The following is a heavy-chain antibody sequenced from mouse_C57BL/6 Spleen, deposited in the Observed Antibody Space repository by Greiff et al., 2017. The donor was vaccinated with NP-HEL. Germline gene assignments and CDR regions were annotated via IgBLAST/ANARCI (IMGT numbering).Heavy chain of an antibody. V-gene: IGHV1-80*01. J-gene: IGHJ2*01. D-gene: IGHD2-4*01. Sequence: QVQLKESGAELVKPGASVKISCKASGYAFSSYWMNWVKQRPGKGLEWIGQIYPGDGDTNYNGKFKGKATLTADKSSSTAYMQLSSLTSEDSAVYFCARGAVYYDYDEGDFDYWGQGTTLTVSS. CDR3: ARGAVYYDYDEGDFDY. CDR2: IYPGDGDT. CDR1: GYAFSSYW.